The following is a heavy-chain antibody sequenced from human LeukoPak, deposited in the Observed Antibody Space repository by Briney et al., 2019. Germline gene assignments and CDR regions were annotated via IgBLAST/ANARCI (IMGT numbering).Heavy chain of an antibody. CDR1: GFTFTSSA. V-gene: IGHV1-58*01. D-gene: IGHD3-10*01. J-gene: IGHJ4*02. CDR2: IVVGSGNT. Sequence: SVKVSCKASGFTFTSSAVQWVRQARGQRLEWIGWIVVGSGNTNYAQKFQERVTITRDMSTSTAYMELSSLRSEDTAVYYCAKQYGSGSYNYFDYWGQGTLVTVSS. CDR3: AKQYGSGSYNYFDY.